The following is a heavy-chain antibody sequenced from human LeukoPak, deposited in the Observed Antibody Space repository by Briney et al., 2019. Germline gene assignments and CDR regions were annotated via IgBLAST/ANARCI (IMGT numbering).Heavy chain of an antibody. J-gene: IGHJ4*02. D-gene: IGHD2-15*01. Sequence: ASVKVSCKVSGYTLIELSMHWVRQAPGKGLEWMGGFDPEDDETIYAQKFLGRLTMTEDTSTDTAYMELSSLRSEDTAVYYCVSGRFDHWGQGTLVTVSS. CDR1: GYTLIELS. CDR2: FDPEDDET. V-gene: IGHV1-24*01. CDR3: VSGRFDH.